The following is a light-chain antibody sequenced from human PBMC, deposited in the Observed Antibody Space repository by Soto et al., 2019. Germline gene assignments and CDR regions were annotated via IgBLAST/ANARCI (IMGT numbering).Light chain of an antibody. Sequence: QSVLTQPASVSGSPGQSITISCNGTSSDVGGYNYVSWYQHHPGKAPKLMIYDVSNRPSGVSNRFSGSKSGNTASLTISGLQPEDEADYYCCSYTTSNTRQIVLGTGTKVTVL. CDR1: SSDVGGYNY. CDR2: DVS. CDR3: CSYTTSNTRQIV. J-gene: IGLJ1*01. V-gene: IGLV2-14*03.